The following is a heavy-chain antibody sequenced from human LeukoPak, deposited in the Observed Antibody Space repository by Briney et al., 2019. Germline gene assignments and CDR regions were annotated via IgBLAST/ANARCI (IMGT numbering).Heavy chain of an antibody. J-gene: IGHJ4*02. D-gene: IGHD1-7*01. V-gene: IGHV4-59*11. Sequence: SETLSLTCTVSGASISSHYWSWIRQPPGKGLEWIGYISYSGTTKYNASLKSRVTISADTSKRHFSLSLSSVTAADTAVYYCARELELRSEGSFDYWGQGTLVTVSS. CDR1: GASISSHY. CDR3: ARELELRSEGSFDY. CDR2: ISYSGTT.